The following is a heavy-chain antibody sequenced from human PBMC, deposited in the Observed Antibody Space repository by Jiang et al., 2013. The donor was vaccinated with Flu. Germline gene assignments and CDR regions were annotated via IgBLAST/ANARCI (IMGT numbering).Heavy chain of an antibody. D-gene: IGHD4-11*01. J-gene: IGHJ4*02. CDR1: GGSISSYY. Sequence: ETLSLTCTVSGGSISSYYWSWIRQPPGKGLEWIGYIYYSGSTNYNPSLKSRVTISVDTSKNQFSLKLSSVTAADTAVYYCARHGADSNYPPYYFDYWGQGTLVTVSS. V-gene: IGHV4-59*08. CDR2: IYYSGST. CDR3: ARHGADSNYPPYYFDY.